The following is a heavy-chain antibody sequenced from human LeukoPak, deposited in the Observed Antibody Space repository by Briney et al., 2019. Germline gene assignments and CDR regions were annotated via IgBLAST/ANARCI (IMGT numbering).Heavy chain of an antibody. CDR2: IYCSGST. D-gene: IGHD3-9*01. CDR3: YRADGEDDIETGDPPNPFDY. V-gene: IGHV4-30-4*01. Sequence: SQNLSFTGTVSGGSISSFDWYWRWIGQPPGWVGELNGYIYCSGSTDYNSALKCRGTISVDTSKNQCSLKMRSGSVTDTAVYEYYRADGEDDIETGDPPNPFDYWGQGTLVTVSS. CDR1: GGSISSFDWY. J-gene: IGHJ4*02.